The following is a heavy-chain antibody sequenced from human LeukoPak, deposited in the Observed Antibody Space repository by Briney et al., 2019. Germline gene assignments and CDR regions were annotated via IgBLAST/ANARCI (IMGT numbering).Heavy chain of an antibody. CDR3: ARVRGLSGLRLGNPGWFDP. D-gene: IGHD3-16*01. CDR1: GGSISSSSYY. V-gene: IGHV4-39*01. J-gene: IGHJ5*02. Sequence: PSETLSLTCTVSGGSISSSSYYWGWIRQPPGKGLEWIGSIYYSGSTYYNPSLKSRVTISVDTSKNQFSLKLSSVTAADTAVYYCARVRGLSGLRLGNPGWFDPWGQGTLVTVSS. CDR2: IYYSGST.